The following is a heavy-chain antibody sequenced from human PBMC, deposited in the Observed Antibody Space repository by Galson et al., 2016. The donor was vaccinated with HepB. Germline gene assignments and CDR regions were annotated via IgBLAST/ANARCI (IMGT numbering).Heavy chain of an antibody. CDR3: ARRAYYGASDAFDV. CDR1: GDTFTTYW. J-gene: IGHJ3*01. CDR2: INPSDSDI. V-gene: IGHV5-51*01. Sequence: QSGAEVKKPGGTLKISCQGSGDTFTTYWIGWVRHMPGKGLEWMGIINPSDSDIRYNPSFEGQVTISADKSISTAYLQWTSLKASDTAIYYCARRAYYGASDAFDVWGQGTVVTVS. D-gene: IGHD4-17*01.